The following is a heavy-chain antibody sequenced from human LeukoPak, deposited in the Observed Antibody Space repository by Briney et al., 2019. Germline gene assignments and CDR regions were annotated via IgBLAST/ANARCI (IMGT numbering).Heavy chain of an antibody. CDR1: GGSINSEGHY. J-gene: IGHJ3*01. CDR3: ARLETSMFMAFDL. V-gene: IGHV4-31*03. Sequence: PSQTLSLTCTVSGGSINSEGHYWSWIRQHPGKGLEWIGYIYYNGSAFYNPSLKSRITILVDMSLNHFSLKLSSVTAADTAVYYCARLETSMFMAFDLWGLGTMVTASS. D-gene: IGHD5-18*01. CDR2: IYYNGSA.